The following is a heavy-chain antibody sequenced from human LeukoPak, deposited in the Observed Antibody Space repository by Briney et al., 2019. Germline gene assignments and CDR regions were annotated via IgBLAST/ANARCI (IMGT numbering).Heavy chain of an antibody. Sequence: PGESLKISCKGSGDSFTNYWISWVRQMPGKGPEWMGRIDPSDSYINYSPSFQGHVTISADKSIDTAYLQWRSLKASDTAMYYCERFLENWFDSWGQGTLVTVSS. D-gene: IGHD3-3*01. V-gene: IGHV5-10-1*01. CDR3: ERFLENWFDS. CDR1: GDSFTNYW. CDR2: IDPSDSYI. J-gene: IGHJ5*01.